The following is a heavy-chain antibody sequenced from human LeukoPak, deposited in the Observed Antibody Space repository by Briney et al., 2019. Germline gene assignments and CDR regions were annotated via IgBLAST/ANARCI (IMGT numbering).Heavy chain of an antibody. Sequence: PGGSLRLSCAASGFTFSGSAMHWVRQASGKGLEWVGRIRSKANSYATAYAASVKGRFTISRDDSKNTAYLQMNSLKTGDTAVYYCTSSYGSGSYYYYYYYMDVWGKGTTVTISS. CDR2: IRSKANSYAT. J-gene: IGHJ6*03. CDR1: GFTFSGSA. D-gene: IGHD3-10*01. V-gene: IGHV3-73*01. CDR3: TSSYGSGSYYYYYYYMDV.